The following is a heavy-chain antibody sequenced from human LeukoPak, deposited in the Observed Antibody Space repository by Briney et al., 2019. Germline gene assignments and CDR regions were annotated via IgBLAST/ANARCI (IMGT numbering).Heavy chain of an antibody. J-gene: IGHJ4*02. CDR2: IYSSGRT. V-gene: IGHV4-61*02. Sequence: PSRTLSLTCNVSGGSISSGNYYWSWIRQPAGKGLEWIGRIYSSGRTNYNPSLKSRVTISVDTSKNQFSLNLSSVTATDTAVYYCARDIHTSDWTKFDYWGQGTLVTVSS. D-gene: IGHD6-19*01. CDR3: ARDIHTSDWTKFDY. CDR1: GGSISSGNYY.